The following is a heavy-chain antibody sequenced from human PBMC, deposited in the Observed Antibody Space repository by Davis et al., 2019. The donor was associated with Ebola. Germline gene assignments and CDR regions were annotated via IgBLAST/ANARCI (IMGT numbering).Heavy chain of an antibody. CDR2: LSGSGGST. V-gene: IGHV3-23*01. Sequence: GGSLRLSCAASGFTFSSYAMSWVRQAPGKGLEWVSALSGSGGSTYYADSVKGRFTISRDNSKNTLYLQMNSLRAEDTAVYYCANGYYYDSSGYYYYYGMDVWGQGTTVTVSS. D-gene: IGHD3-22*01. CDR1: GFTFSSYA. J-gene: IGHJ6*02. CDR3: ANGYYYDSSGYYYYYGMDV.